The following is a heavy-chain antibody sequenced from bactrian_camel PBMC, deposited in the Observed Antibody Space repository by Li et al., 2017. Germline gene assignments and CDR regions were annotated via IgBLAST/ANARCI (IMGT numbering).Heavy chain of an antibody. CDR2: INSAGGST. D-gene: IGHD2*01. J-gene: IGHJ4*01. V-gene: IGHV3S25*01. CDR1: GFTFSSYW. Sequence: QLVESGGGLVQPGGSLTLSCAASGFTFSSYWMHWVRQAPGKGLEWVSGINSAGGSTYYADSMKGRFTISRDNATNTVYLQMNSLKTEDTAVYYCTTLRGGGYNYWGQGTQVTVS. CDR3: TTLRGGGYNY.